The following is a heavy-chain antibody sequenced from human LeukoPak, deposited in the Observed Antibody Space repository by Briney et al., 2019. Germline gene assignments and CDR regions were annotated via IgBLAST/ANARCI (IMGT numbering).Heavy chain of an antibody. D-gene: IGHD3-3*01. CDR2: ISYDGSNK. V-gene: IGHV3-30*18. Sequence: GGSLRLSCAASGFTFSSYGMHWVRQAPGKRLEWVAVISYDGSNKYYADSVKGRFTISRDNSKNTLYLQMNSLRAEDTAVYYCAKGYYDLDYYYYGMDVWGQGTTVTVSS. J-gene: IGHJ6*02. CDR3: AKGYYDLDYYYYGMDV. CDR1: GFTFSSYG.